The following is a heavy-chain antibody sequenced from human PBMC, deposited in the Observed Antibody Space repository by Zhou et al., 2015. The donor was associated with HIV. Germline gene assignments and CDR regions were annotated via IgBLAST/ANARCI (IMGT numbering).Heavy chain of an antibody. V-gene: IGHV1-69*01. CDR2: IIPIFGTA. D-gene: IGHD5-12*01. CDR1: GGTFSSYA. CDR3: ARDLQEYSGYDYRYYYYYMDV. Sequence: QVQLVQSGAEVKKPGSSVKVSCKASGGTFSSYAISWVRQAPGQGLEWMGGIIPIFGTANYAQKFQGRVTITADESTSTAYMELSSLRSEDTAVYYCARDLQEYSGYDYRYYYYYMDVWGKGTTVTVSS. J-gene: IGHJ6*03.